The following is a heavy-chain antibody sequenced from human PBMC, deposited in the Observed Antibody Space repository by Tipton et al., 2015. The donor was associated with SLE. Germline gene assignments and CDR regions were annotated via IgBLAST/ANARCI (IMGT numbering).Heavy chain of an antibody. Sequence: SLRLSCTASGFNFNYYWMHWVRQVPGKGLLWVSHINSGGTTTTYADSVKGRFTISRDNYKNKLYLQMSSLSAEDTAIYYCAGRRLIIFGHGMDVWGQGTTVTVSS. D-gene: IGHD3-16*01. CDR1: GFNFNYYW. J-gene: IGHJ6*02. CDR3: AGRRLIIFGHGMDV. CDR2: INSGGTTT. V-gene: IGHV3-74*01.